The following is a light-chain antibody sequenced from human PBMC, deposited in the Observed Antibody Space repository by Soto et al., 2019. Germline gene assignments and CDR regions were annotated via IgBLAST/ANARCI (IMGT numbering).Light chain of an antibody. CDR2: EVT. V-gene: IGLV2-14*01. Sequence: QSALTQPASVSGSPGQSITISCTGTSSDVGDYNFVSWYQQHPGKAPKLMIFEVTNRPSGVSNRFSGSKSGNTASLTIAGLQAEDEGDYYCSSFSNSNTVFGGGTKLTVL. CDR3: SSFSNSNTV. J-gene: IGLJ2*01. CDR1: SSDVGDYNF.